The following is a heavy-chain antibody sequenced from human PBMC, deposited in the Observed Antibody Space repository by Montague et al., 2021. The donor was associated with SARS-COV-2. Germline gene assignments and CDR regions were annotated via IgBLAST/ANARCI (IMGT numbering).Heavy chain of an antibody. V-gene: IGHV3-74*01. CDR3: ARGYFPVGGSENWGSYGMDV. Sequence: SLRLSCAASGFTFSSYWMHWVRQAPGTGLVWVSRVKGDGGRISYADSVKGRFTISRDNAKNTLYLQMNSLRAEDTAVYFCARGYFPVGGSENWGSYGMDVWGQGTTVTVSS. CDR1: GFTFSSYW. J-gene: IGHJ6*02. D-gene: IGHD3-16*01. CDR2: VKGDGGRI.